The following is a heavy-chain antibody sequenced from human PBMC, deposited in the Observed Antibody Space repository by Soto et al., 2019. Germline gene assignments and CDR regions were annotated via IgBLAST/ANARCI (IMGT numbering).Heavy chain of an antibody. CDR3: ARHPYYDSSGYYPNYFDY. D-gene: IGHD3-22*01. J-gene: IGHJ4*02. CDR1: GYSFTSYW. V-gene: IGHV5-10-1*01. CDR2: IDPSDSYT. Sequence: PGESLKISCKGSGYSFTSYWISWVRQVPGKGLEWMGRIDPSDSYTNYSPSFQGHVTISADKSISTAYLQWSSLKASDTAMYYCARHPYYDSSGYYPNYFDYWGQGTLVTVSS.